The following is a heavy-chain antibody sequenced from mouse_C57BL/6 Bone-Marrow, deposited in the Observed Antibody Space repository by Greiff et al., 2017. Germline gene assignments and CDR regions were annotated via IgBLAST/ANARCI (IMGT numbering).Heavy chain of an antibody. CDR1: GYSITSGYY. CDR2: ISYDGSN. V-gene: IGHV3-6*01. Sequence: EVKLQESGPGLVKPSQSLSLTCSVTGYSITSGYYWNWIRQFPGNKLEWMGYISYDGSNNYNPSLKNRISITRDTSKNQFFLKLNSVTTEDTATYYCASAPYYYGSSSFDYWGQGTTLTVSS. D-gene: IGHD1-1*01. CDR3: ASAPYYYGSSSFDY. J-gene: IGHJ2*01.